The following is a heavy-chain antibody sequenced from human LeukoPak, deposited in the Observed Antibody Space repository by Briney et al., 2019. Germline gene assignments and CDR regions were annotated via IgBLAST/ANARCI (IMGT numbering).Heavy chain of an antibody. CDR3: AREGVGYPDAFDI. V-gene: IGHV3-53*01. J-gene: IGHJ3*02. CDR1: GFTVSNNY. Sequence: PGGSLRLSCAASGFTVSNNYMSWVRQAPGKGLEWVSVFYCGGSTYYADSVKGRFTSSRDNAKNTLYLQMNSLRAEDTAVYYCAREGVGYPDAFDIWGQGTMVTVSS. D-gene: IGHD2-15*01. CDR2: FYCGGST.